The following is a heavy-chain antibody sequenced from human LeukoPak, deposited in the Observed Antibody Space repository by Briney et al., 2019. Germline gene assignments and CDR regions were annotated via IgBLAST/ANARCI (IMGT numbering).Heavy chain of an antibody. CDR3: ARVGNTRDAVIIPAAMGFDN. Sequence: GGSLRLSCAASGFIFGDYNMNWVRQVPGKGLEWISYMSSTSTTIFYADSVKGRFTISRDNAKNSLYLQMNSLRAEDTAVYFCARVGNTRDAVIIPAAMGFDNWGQGTVVTVSS. CDR1: GFIFGDYN. CDR2: MSSTSTTI. V-gene: IGHV3-48*01. J-gene: IGHJ4*02. D-gene: IGHD2-2*01.